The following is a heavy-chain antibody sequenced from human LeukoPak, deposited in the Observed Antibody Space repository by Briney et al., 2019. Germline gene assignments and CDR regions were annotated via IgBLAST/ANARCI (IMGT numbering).Heavy chain of an antibody. CDR3: ARRIQLWSRPFDY. CDR1: GFTFSSYA. Sequence: PGGSLRLSCAASGFTFSSYAMSWVRQAPGKGREWVSAISGSGGSTYYADSVKGRFTISRDNSKNTLYLQMNSLRAEDTAVYYCARRIQLWSRPFDYWGQGTLVTVSS. D-gene: IGHD5-18*01. V-gene: IGHV3-23*01. J-gene: IGHJ4*02. CDR2: ISGSGGST.